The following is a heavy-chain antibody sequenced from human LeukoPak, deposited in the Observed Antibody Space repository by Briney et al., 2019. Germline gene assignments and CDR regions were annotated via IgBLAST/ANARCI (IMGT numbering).Heavy chain of an antibody. CDR1: GDSVSSNSAA. V-gene: IGHV6-1*01. D-gene: IGHD6-13*01. CDR3: ARDLWQQLVRYYGMDV. Sequence: SQTLSFTCAISGDSVSSNSAAWNWIRQSPSRGLEWLGRTYYRSKWYNDYAVSVKSRITINPDTSKNQFSLQLNSVTPEDTAVYYCARDLWQQLVRYYGMDVWGQGTTVTVSS. J-gene: IGHJ6*02. CDR2: TYYRSKWYN.